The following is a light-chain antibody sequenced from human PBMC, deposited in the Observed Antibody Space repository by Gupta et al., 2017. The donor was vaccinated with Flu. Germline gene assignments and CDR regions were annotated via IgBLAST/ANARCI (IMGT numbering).Light chain of an antibody. CDR3: QQTDSMPNT. J-gene: IGKJ2*01. Sequence: DIQMTQSPSSLYVSLGDRISITCRASEDINTYLNWYQQRPGESPKLLVYSASTLQGGVPSRFSGSGSGTDFTLTIASVQPGDFATYYCQQTDSMPNTFGQGTKL. CDR1: EDINTY. V-gene: IGKV1-39*01. CDR2: SAS.